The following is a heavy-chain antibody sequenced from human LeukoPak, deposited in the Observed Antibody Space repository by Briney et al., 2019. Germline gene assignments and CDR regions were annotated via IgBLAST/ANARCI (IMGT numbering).Heavy chain of an antibody. Sequence: SETLSLTCTVSGGSISSYYWNWIRQPPGKGLEWIGYIYYTGSTYYNPSLKSRVTISVDTSKSQFSLKLSSVTAADTAVYYCARGFSSIPRSWSQGTLVTVSS. CDR1: GGSISSYY. CDR2: IYYTGST. J-gene: IGHJ5*02. D-gene: IGHD2/OR15-2a*01. V-gene: IGHV4-59*12. CDR3: ARGFSSIPRS.